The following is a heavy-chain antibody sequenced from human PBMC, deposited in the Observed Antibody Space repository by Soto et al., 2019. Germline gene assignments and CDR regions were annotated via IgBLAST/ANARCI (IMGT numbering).Heavy chain of an antibody. V-gene: IGHV5-51*01. J-gene: IGHJ6*03. CDR2: IYPGDSDT. D-gene: IGHD6-6*01. CDR1: GYSFTSYW. CDR3: ARDLGSSSPQYYYYYYMDV. Sequence: GESLKISCKGSGYSFTSYWIGWVRQMPGKGLEWMGIIYPGDSDTRYSPSFQGQVTISADKSISTAYLQWSSLKASDTAMYYCARDLGSSSPQYYYYYYMDVWGKGTTVTVSS.